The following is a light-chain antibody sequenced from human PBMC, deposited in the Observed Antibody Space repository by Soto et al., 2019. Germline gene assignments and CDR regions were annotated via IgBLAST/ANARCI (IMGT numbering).Light chain of an antibody. V-gene: IGLV2-14*01. CDR2: EVS. CDR1: SSDVGGYNY. Sequence: QSALTQPASVSGSPGQSITISCTGTSSDVGGYNYVSWHQQHPGKAPKLMIHEVSNRPSGVSNRFSGSKSGNTASLTISGLQAEDEADYYCSSYTSSSTLVFGGGTKVTVL. J-gene: IGLJ2*01. CDR3: SSYTSSSTLV.